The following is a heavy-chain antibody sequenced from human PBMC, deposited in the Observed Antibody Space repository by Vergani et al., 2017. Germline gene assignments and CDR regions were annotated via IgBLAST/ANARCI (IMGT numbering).Heavy chain of an antibody. Sequence: EVQLLQSGGGVIQPGGSVRLSCAASGFTFSACPMTWVRQAPGKGLEWVSGISGSGVSAYNTDSVKGRFTISRDNSKNMLFLQMNNLRTEDTAIYYCANQYFVSGNYLFDYWGQGTLVTVSS. J-gene: IGHJ4*02. V-gene: IGHV3-23*01. D-gene: IGHD3-10*01. CDR1: GFTFSACP. CDR3: ANQYFVSGNYLFDY. CDR2: ISGSGVSA.